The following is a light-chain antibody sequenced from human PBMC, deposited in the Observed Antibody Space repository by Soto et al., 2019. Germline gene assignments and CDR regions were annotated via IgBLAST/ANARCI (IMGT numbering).Light chain of an antibody. CDR2: DVS. CDR3: SSYTSSSTRV. J-gene: IGLJ1*01. V-gene: IGLV2-14*01. Sequence: QSALTQPASVSGSPGQSIAISCTGTSSDVGGYNYVSWYQLHPDKAPKLMIYDVSNRPSGVSNRFSGSKSGNTASLTISGLQADDEADYYCSSYTSSSTRVFGTGTKVTVL. CDR1: SSDVGGYNY.